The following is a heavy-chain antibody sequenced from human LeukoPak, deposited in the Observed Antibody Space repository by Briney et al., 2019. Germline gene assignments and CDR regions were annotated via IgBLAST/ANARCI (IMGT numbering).Heavy chain of an antibody. J-gene: IGHJ4*02. Sequence: SETLSLTCTVSGGSISSSSYYWGWIRQPPGKGLEWIGSIYYSGSTNYNPSLKSRVTISVDTSKNQFSLKLSSVTAADTAAYYCARLSKYSYYDILIPTYYFDYWGQGTLVTVSS. D-gene: IGHD3-9*01. CDR3: ARLSKYSYYDILIPTYYFDY. CDR2: IYYSGST. CDR1: GGSISSSSYY. V-gene: IGHV4-39*01.